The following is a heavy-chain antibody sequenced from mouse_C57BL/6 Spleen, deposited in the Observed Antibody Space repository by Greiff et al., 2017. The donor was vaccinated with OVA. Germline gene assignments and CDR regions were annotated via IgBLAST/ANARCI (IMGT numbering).Heavy chain of an antibody. CDR3: ARNLYYFDY. CDR2: ISDGGSYT. Sequence: EVQRVESGGGLVKPGGSLKLSCAASGFTFSSYAMSWVRQTPDKRLEWVATISDGGSYTYYPDNVKGRFTISRDNAKNNLYLQMSHLKSEATAMYNCARNLYYFDYWGQGTTLTVSS. CDR1: GFTFSSYA. V-gene: IGHV5-4*01. J-gene: IGHJ2*01.